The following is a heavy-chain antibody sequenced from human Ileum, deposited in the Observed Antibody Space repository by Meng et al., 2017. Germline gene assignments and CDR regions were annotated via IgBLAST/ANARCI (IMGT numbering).Heavy chain of an antibody. D-gene: IGHD3-10*02. V-gene: IGHV4-4*03. J-gene: IGHJ2*01. CDR2: VYHSGST. CDR1: GGSIKSKNW. CDR3: ARADYVRYFDL. Sequence: ARIFKPPHTCSFTCVFSGGSIKSKNWWTRIRQPQGQGLEWIGEVYHSGSTHYNPSLQSRVTISIDNSKNRFSLSLNSVTAADTAIYYCARADYVRYFDLWGRGTLVTVSS.